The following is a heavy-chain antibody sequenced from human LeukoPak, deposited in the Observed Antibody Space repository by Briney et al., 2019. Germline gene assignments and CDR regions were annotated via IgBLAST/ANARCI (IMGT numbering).Heavy chain of an antibody. CDR2: INSDGRIT. CDR3: AREYMVRGVNPLGDYYYYYYMDV. V-gene: IGHV3-74*01. Sequence: GGSLRLSCAASGFTFNRYWMSWVRQAPGKGLVGVSRINSDGRITIYADSVKGRFTISRDNAKNTLYLQMNSLRAEDTAVYYCAREYMVRGVNPLGDYYYYYYMDVWGKGTTVTISS. J-gene: IGHJ6*03. D-gene: IGHD3-10*01. CDR1: GFTFNRYW.